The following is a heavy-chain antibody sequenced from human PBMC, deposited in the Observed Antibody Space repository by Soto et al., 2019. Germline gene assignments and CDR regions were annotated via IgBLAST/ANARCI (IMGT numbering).Heavy chain of an antibody. D-gene: IGHD1-1*01. J-gene: IGHJ6*02. CDR2: IAYDGINT. V-gene: IGHV3-30-3*01. CDR3: ARVAPGNNLYYFSGLDV. Sequence: WGSLRLSCVASGFNFCTYAIHWFRHSPFKGLQWVALIAYDGINTYYADSVKGRFTISRDNSKNTLHLQMNSLRPEDTGVYFCARVAPGNNLYYFSGLDVWGQGTSVTVSS. CDR1: GFNFCTYA.